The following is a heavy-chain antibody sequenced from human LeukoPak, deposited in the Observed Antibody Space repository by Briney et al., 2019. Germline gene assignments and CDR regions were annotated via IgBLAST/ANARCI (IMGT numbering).Heavy chain of an antibody. Sequence: ASVKLSCKSSGYTFTRYDINWVPHATGQGRVWMGWMNPNSGNTGHAKKFQGRVTMTRNTSISTAYMELSSLRSEDTVVYYCARVARGYCSGGSCYFGYWGQGTLVTVPS. J-gene: IGHJ4*02. V-gene: IGHV1-8*01. CDR1: GYTFTRYD. CDR3: ARVARGYCSGGSCYFGY. D-gene: IGHD2-15*01. CDR2: MNPNSGNT.